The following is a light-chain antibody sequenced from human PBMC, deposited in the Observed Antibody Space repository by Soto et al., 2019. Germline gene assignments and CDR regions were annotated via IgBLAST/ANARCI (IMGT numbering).Light chain of an antibody. Sequence: QSALTQPASVSGSPGQSITISCTGTSSDVGSYNLVSWYQQHPGKAPKLMIYEGSKRPSGVSNRFSGSKSGNTASLTISELQAEDEADYYCCSYAGSSTPFVFGTGTKLT. CDR3: CSYAGSSTPFV. V-gene: IGLV2-23*01. CDR2: EGS. J-gene: IGLJ1*01. CDR1: SSDVGSYNL.